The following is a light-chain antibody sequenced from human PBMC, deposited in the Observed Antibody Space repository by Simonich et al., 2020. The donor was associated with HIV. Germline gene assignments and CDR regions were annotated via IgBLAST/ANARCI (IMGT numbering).Light chain of an antibody. J-gene: IGKJ4*01. CDR2: GAS. CDR3: QQYNNWPPMT. V-gene: IGKV3-15*01. CDR1: QSVSSN. Sequence: EIVMTQSPATLSVSPGERATLSCRASQSVSSNLAWYQHNPGQAPSLLLYGASTRATGIPARFSGSGSGTEFTLTISSMQSEDFAVYYCQQYNNWPPMTFGGGTKVEIK.